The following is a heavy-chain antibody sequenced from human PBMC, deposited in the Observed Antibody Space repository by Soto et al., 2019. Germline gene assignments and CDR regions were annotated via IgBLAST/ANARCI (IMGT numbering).Heavy chain of an antibody. Sequence: QVQLQESGPGLVKSSQTLSLTCTVAGGSISSGGYYWSWIRQLPGKGLEWIGYIYNSGSAYYNPSLKGRLSISGDTSKNEFSLKLSSVTAADTAVYHCARGYYDTSAYYYGLSWFDPWGQGTLVTVSS. CDR2: IYNSGSA. D-gene: IGHD3-22*01. J-gene: IGHJ5*02. CDR1: GGSISSGGYY. V-gene: IGHV4-31*03. CDR3: ARGYYDTSAYYYGLSWFDP.